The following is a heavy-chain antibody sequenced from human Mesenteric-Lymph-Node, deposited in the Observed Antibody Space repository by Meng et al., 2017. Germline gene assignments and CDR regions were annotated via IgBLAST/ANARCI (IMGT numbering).Heavy chain of an antibody. J-gene: IGHJ4*02. CDR3: ARDLTGVRGLGY. D-gene: IGHD3-9*01. V-gene: IGHV3-72*01. CDR1: GFTFSDHY. Sequence: GGSLRLSCAASGFTFSDHYMDWVRQAPGKGLEWAARIRNKANSYTTEYAASVKGRSTISRDDSKNSLYLQMNSLKTDDTAVYYCARDLTGVRGLGYWGQGTLVTVSS. CDR2: IRNKANSYTT.